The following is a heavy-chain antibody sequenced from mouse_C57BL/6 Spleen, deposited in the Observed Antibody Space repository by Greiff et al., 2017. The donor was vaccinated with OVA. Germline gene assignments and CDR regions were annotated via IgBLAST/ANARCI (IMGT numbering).Heavy chain of an antibody. Sequence: EVQLVESGGGLVQPGGSLSLSCAASGFTFTDYYMSWVRQPPGQALEWLGFIRNKANGYTTEYSASVKVRFTISRDNSQSIIYLQMNALRAEDSATYYCASSMVTTGYYAMDYWGQGTSVTVSS. J-gene: IGHJ4*01. D-gene: IGHD2-1*01. CDR1: GFTFTDYY. CDR3: ASSMVTTGYYAMDY. CDR2: IRNKANGYTT. V-gene: IGHV7-3*01.